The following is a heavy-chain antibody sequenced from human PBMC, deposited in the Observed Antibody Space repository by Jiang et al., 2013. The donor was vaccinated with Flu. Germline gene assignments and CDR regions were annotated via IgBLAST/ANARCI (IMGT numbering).Heavy chain of an antibody. CDR3: ARSRSVYYGSGLVPSYFDY. V-gene: IGHV4-59*08. CDR2: IYYSGST. J-gene: IGHJ4*02. Sequence: GLVKPSETLSLTCTVSGGSISSYYWSWIRQPPGKGLEWIGYIYYSGSTNYNPSLKSRVTISVDTSKNQFSLKLSSVTAADTAVYYCARSRSVYYGSGLVPSYFDYWGQGTLVTVSS. CDR1: GGSISSYY. D-gene: IGHD3-10*01.